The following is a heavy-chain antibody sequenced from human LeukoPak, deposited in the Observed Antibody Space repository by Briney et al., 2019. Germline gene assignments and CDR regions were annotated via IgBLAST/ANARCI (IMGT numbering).Heavy chain of an antibody. V-gene: IGHV7-4-1*02. CDR3: ARDGDILTGYYHSPNY. D-gene: IGHD3-9*01. CDR2: FNTNTGNP. CDR1: GYTFTSYG. Sequence: GASVKVSCKASGYTFTSYGVNWVRQAPGQGLEWMGWFNTNTGNPTYAQGFTGRFVFSLDTSVSTAYLQISSLKAEDTAVYYCARDGDILTGYYHSPNYWGQGTLVTVSS. J-gene: IGHJ4*02.